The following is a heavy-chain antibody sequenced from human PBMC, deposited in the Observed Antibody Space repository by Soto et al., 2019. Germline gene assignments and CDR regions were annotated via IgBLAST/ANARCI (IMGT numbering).Heavy chain of an antibody. CDR1: GFTFSSYA. D-gene: IGHD2-8*01. J-gene: IGHJ3*02. CDR2: ISGSGGST. CDR3: AKDLGDVVLMVYAISPPQENAFDI. V-gene: IGHV3-23*01. Sequence: PGGSLRLSCAASGFTFSSYAMSWVRQAPGKGLEWVSAISGSGGSTYYADSVKGRFTISRDNSKNTLYLQMNSLRAEDTAVYYCAKDLGDVVLMVYAISPPQENAFDIWGQGTMVTVSS.